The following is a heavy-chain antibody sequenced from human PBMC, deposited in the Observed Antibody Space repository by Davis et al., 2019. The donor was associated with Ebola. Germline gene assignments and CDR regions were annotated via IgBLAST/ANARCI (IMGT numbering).Heavy chain of an antibody. CDR3: ARGLQQLVRRGYYMDV. J-gene: IGHJ6*03. CDR2: IYYSGST. Sequence: LSCTVSGGSISSGGYYWSWIRQPPGKGLEWIGYIYYSGSTYYNPSLKSRVTISVDTSKNQFSLKLSSVTAADTAVYYCARGLQQLVRRGYYMDVWGKGTTVTVSS. D-gene: IGHD6-13*01. CDR1: GGSISSGGYY. V-gene: IGHV4-31*03.